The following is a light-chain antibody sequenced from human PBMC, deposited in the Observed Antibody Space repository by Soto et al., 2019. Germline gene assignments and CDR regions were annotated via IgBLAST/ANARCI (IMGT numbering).Light chain of an antibody. CDR3: QQRTRRPMT. Sequence: EIVLTQSPATLSVSPGERVTLSCRASQNLHSFLNWYQQRTGQAPRPLIYDGSKRAAGVPDSISGDGSGTDYTLTISSLEPEDLAVYYCQQRTRRPMTFGQGTRLEIK. J-gene: IGKJ5*01. CDR1: QNLHSF. V-gene: IGKV3-11*01. CDR2: DGS.